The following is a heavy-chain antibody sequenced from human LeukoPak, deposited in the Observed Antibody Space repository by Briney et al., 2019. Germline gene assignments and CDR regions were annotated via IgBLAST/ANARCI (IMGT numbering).Heavy chain of an antibody. CDR3: VRDKDEYNF. V-gene: IGHV3-74*01. CDR2: IDTDGKTT. J-gene: IGHJ4*02. Sequence: GGSLRLSCAASGFTFNTYVMHWVRQAPGKGLVWVARIDTDGKTTTYADSVKGRFTISRDNAKNMLYVQMNSLRAEDTAVYYCVRDKDEYNFWGQGTLVSVSS. D-gene: IGHD5-24*01. CDR1: GFTFNTYV.